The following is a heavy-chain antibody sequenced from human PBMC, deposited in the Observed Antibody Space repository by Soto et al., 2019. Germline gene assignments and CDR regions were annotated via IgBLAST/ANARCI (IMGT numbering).Heavy chain of an antibody. D-gene: IGHD6-19*01. CDR2: IRSKANSYAT. CDR3: TSYIAVAGRIAFDI. Sequence: EVPLVESGGGLVQPGGSLKLSCAASGFTFSGSAMHWVRQASGKGLEWVGRIRSKANSYATAYAASVKGRFTISRDDSKNTAYLQMNSLKTEDTAVYYCTSYIAVAGRIAFDIWGQGTMVTVSS. CDR1: GFTFSGSA. J-gene: IGHJ3*02. V-gene: IGHV3-73*01.